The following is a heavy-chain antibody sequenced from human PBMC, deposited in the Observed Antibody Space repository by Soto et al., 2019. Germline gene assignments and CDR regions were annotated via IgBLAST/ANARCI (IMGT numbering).Heavy chain of an antibody. D-gene: IGHD5-18*01. CDR1: GFTFGSFP. J-gene: IGHJ4*02. CDR2: IGTAGDT. V-gene: IGHV3-13*01. Sequence: GGSLRLSCEASGFTFGSFPMSWVRQAPGKGLEWVSAIGTAGDTYYPGSVKGRFTISRENAKNSLYLQMNSLRAGDTAVYYCARGYSYGPIDYWGQGTLVTVSS. CDR3: ARGYSYGPIDY.